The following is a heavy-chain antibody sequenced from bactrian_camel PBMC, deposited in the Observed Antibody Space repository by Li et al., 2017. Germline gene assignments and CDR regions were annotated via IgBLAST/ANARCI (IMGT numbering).Heavy chain of an antibody. CDR1: ALGDYW. Sequence: VQLVESGGGLVQPGRSVRLSCEASALGDYWMYWVRQAPGKGLEWVSAIRSGGEITRYTDSVKGRFTSSRDNAKNTVYLQMNSLKSEDTALYYCATQVERSYTDFGYWGQGTQVTVS. J-gene: IGHJ6*01. CDR2: IRSGGEIT. D-gene: IGHD3*01. CDR3: ATQVERSYTDFGY. V-gene: IGHV3S1*01.